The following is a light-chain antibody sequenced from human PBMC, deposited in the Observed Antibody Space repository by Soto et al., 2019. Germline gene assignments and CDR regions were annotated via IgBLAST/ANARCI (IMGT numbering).Light chain of an antibody. V-gene: IGLV2-14*03. CDR2: DVT. CDR3: SSYTRSSTPYV. CDR1: SSDIRVYNY. Sequence: QSVLTQPASVSGSPGQSITISCTGSSSDIRVYNYVSWYQQHPGKAPKLLIYDVTDRPSGVSNRFSGSKSGNTASLTISGLQAEDEADYYCSSYTRSSTPYVYGTGTKLTVL. J-gene: IGLJ1*01.